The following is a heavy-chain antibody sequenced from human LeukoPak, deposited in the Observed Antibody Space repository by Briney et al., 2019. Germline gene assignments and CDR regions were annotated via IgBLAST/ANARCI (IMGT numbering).Heavy chain of an antibody. V-gene: IGHV4-34*01. CDR2: INHSGST. J-gene: IGHJ4*02. Sequence: SETLSLTYAVYGGSFSGYYWSWIRQPPGKGLEWIGEINHSGSTNYNPSLKSRVTISVDTSKNQFSLKLSSVTAADTAVYYCARLAGTGYSSGWHFDYWGQGTLVTVSS. CDR1: GGSFSGYY. D-gene: IGHD6-19*01. CDR3: ARLAGTGYSSGWHFDY.